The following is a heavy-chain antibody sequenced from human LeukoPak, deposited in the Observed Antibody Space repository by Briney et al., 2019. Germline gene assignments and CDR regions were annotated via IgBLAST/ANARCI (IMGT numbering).Heavy chain of an antibody. J-gene: IGHJ4*02. CDR3: ARLVYYHDSSGYYYFDY. D-gene: IGHD3-22*01. Sequence: SETLSLTCTVSGGSISSSNYHWGWIRQPPGKGLEWIGSIYYSGSTYYNPSLKSRVTISVDTSKNQFSLKLSSVTAADTAVYYRARLVYYHDSSGYYYFDYWGQGTLVTVSS. CDR2: IYYSGST. V-gene: IGHV4-39*01. CDR1: GGSISSSNYH.